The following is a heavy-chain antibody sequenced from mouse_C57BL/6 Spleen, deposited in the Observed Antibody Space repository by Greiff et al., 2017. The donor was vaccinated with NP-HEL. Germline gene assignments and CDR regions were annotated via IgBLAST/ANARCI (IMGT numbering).Heavy chain of an antibody. CDR3: ARRLRGYAMDY. CDR1: GYAFSSSW. D-gene: IGHD1-1*01. Sequence: VQLQQSGPELVKPGASVKISCKASGYAFSSSWMNWVKQRPGKGLEWIGRIYPGDGDTNYNGKFKGKATLTADKSSSTAYMQLSSLTSEDSAVYFCARRLRGYAMDYWGQGTSVTVSS. J-gene: IGHJ4*01. V-gene: IGHV1-82*01. CDR2: IYPGDGDT.